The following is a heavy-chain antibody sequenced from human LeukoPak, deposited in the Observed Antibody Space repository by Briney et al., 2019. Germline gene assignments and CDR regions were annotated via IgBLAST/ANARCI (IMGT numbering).Heavy chain of an antibody. CDR3: ARNHDSSGYYYVPFDY. V-gene: IGHV4-39*07. Sequence: SETLSLTCTVSGGSISTNSYYWGWIRQPPGKGLEWIGSSYYTGSTYYNPSLKSRVTISVDTSKNQFSLKLSSVTAADTAVYYCARNHDSSGYYYVPFDYWGQGTLVTVSS. D-gene: IGHD3-22*01. CDR2: SYYTGST. CDR1: GGSISTNSYY. J-gene: IGHJ4*02.